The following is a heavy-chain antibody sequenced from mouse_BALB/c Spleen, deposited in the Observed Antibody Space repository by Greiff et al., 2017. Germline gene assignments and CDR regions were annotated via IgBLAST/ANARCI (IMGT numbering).Heavy chain of an antibody. CDR2: ISSGSSTI. CDR1: GFTFSSFG. J-gene: IGHJ4*01. V-gene: IGHV5-17*02. CDR3: ARDGNYEDYYAMDY. Sequence: DVMLVESGGGLVQPGGSRKLSCAASGFTFSSFGMHWVRQAPEKGLEWVAYISSGSSTIYYADTVKGRFTISRDNPKNTLFLQMTSLRSEDTAMYYCARDGNYEDYYAMDYWGQGTSVTVSS. D-gene: IGHD2-1*01.